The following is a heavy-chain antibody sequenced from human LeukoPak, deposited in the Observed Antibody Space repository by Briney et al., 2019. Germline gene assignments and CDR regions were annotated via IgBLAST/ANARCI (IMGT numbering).Heavy chain of an antibody. CDR1: GGSFSGYY. CDR2: INHSGST. CDR3: ARDETTWNYYGSGSYDY. Sequence: SETLSLTCAVYGGSFSGYYWSWIRQPPGKGLEWIGEINHSGSTNYNPSLKSRVTISVDTSKNQFSLKLSSVTAADTAVYYCARDETTWNYYGSGSYDYWGQGTLVTVSS. J-gene: IGHJ4*02. D-gene: IGHD3-10*01. V-gene: IGHV4-34*01.